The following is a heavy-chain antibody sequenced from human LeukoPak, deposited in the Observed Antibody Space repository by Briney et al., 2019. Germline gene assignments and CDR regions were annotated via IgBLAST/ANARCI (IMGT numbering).Heavy chain of an antibody. CDR3: ARRGSGASLEYYFDL. CDR1: GGSISSYY. V-gene: IGHV4-59*08. Sequence: SETLSLTCTVSGGSISSYYWSWIRQPPGKGLEYIGYIYYSGNTNSNPSLNSRVTISVDPSKNQFSLKLSSVTAADTAVYYCARRGSGASLEYYFDLWGRGTLVTVSS. CDR2: IYYSGNT. D-gene: IGHD1-14*01. J-gene: IGHJ2*01.